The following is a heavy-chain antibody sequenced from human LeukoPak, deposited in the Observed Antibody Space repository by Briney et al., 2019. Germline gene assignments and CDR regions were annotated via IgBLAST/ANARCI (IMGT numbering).Heavy chain of an antibody. Sequence: HPGGSLRLSCAASGFTFDDYAMHWVRQAPGKGLEWVSGISWNSGSIGYADSVKGRFTISRDNAKNSLYLQMNSLRAEDTAVYYCARRPKPDTIFGVVITIGDYFDYWGQGTLVTVSS. V-gene: IGHV3-9*01. CDR1: GFTFDDYA. CDR3: ARRPKPDTIFGVVITIGDYFDY. J-gene: IGHJ4*02. D-gene: IGHD3-3*01. CDR2: ISWNSGSI.